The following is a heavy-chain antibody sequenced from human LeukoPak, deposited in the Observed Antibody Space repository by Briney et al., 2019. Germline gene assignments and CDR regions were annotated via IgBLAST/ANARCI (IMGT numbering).Heavy chain of an antibody. CDR2: IYPGDSDT. V-gene: IGHV5-51*01. Sequence: GESLRISCKGSGYSFTSYWIGWVRQMPGKGLEWMGIIYPGDSDTRYSPSFQGQVTISADKSISTAYLQWSSLKASDTAMYYCARQYYDYVWGSYRLDYWGQGTLVTVSS. D-gene: IGHD3-16*02. J-gene: IGHJ4*02. CDR1: GYSFTSYW. CDR3: ARQYYDYVWGSYRLDY.